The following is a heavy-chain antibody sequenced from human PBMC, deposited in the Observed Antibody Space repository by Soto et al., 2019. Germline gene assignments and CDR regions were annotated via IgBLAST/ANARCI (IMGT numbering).Heavy chain of an antibody. Sequence: ASVKVSCKASGYTFTSYGISWVRQAPGQGLEWMGWISPYNGNTNYAQKLQGRVTMTTDTSTSTAYMELRSLRSDDTAVYYCARSPRPRWYFDYWGQGPLVTVSS. J-gene: IGHJ4*02. CDR1: GYTFTSYG. V-gene: IGHV1-18*01. CDR3: ARSPRPRWYFDY. CDR2: ISPYNGNT. D-gene: IGHD2-15*01.